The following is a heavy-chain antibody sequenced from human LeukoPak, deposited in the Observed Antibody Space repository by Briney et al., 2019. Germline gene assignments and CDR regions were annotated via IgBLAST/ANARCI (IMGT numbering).Heavy chain of an antibody. CDR2: ISGSGGST. CDR3: ATTPRAGVVEA. V-gene: IGHV3-23*01. D-gene: IGHD3-3*01. Sequence: GGSLRLSCAASGFTFSSYAMSWVRQAPGKGLEWVSAISGSGGSTYYADSVKGRFTISRDNSKNTLYLQMNSLRAEDTAVYYCATTPRAGVVEAWGQGTLVTVSS. J-gene: IGHJ5*02. CDR1: GFTFSSYA.